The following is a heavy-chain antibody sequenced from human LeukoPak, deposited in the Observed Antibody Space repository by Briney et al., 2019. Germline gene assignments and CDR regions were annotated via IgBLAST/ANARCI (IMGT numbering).Heavy chain of an antibody. CDR1: GGSISNYY. CDR3: ARGHIAPQRQFIARRGLRTVSRFDP. Sequence: SETLSLTCTVSGGSISNYYWTWIRQSPGQGLEWIASISSAGKTNNNPSLHSRVTISLDTSNHQLSLKMTSAISADTAVYYCARGHIAPQRQFIARRGLRTVSRFDPWGQGTLVIVSA. D-gene: IGHD6-6*01. J-gene: IGHJ5*02. CDR2: ISSAGKT. V-gene: IGHV4-59*01.